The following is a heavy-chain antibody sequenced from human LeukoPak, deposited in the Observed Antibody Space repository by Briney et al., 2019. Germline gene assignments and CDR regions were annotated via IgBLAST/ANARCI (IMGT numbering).Heavy chain of an antibody. J-gene: IGHJ4*02. CDR2: IASSTSAR. CDR3: ASILGYCTGSTCTNDF. V-gene: IGHV3-48*01. D-gene: IGHD2-15*01. Sequence: PGGSLRLSCAASGFTFSIYSMNWVRQAPGKGLEWVSYIASSTSARLYADSVKGRFTISRDNAENSLYLQMNSLRAEDTAVYYCASILGYCTGSTCTNDFWGQGALVTVSS. CDR1: GFTFSIYS.